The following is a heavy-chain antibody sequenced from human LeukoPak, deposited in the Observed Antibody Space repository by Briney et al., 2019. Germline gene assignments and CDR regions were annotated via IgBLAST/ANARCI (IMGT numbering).Heavy chain of an antibody. V-gene: IGHV4-59*12. J-gene: IGHJ3*02. CDR2: IYYSENT. Sequence: SETLSLTCTVSGGSISSYYWSWIRQPPGKELEWIGYIYYSENTNYNPSLKSRVTISLDKSKNQFSLKLTSVTAADTAVYFCAREPLRTVHGVSDAFDIWGQGTMVTVSS. CDR1: GGSISSYY. D-gene: IGHD3-10*01. CDR3: AREPLRTVHGVSDAFDI.